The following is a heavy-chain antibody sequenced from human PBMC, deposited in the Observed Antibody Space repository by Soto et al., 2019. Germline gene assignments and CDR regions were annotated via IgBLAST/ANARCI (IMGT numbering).Heavy chain of an antibody. D-gene: IGHD2-8*02. CDR2: IWYDGSNK. CDR3: AKDVEPVSTGWFDP. Sequence: PGGSLRLSCAASGFTFSSYGMHWVRQAPGKGLEWVALIWYDGSNKYYADSVKGRFTISRDNAKNSLYLQMNSLRAEDTALYYCAKDVEPVSTGWFDPWGQGTLVTVSS. CDR1: GFTFSSYG. V-gene: IGHV3-30*02. J-gene: IGHJ5*02.